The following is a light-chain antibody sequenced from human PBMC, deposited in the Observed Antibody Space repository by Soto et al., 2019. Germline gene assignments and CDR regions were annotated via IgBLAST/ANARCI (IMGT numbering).Light chain of an antibody. CDR3: QKYDSSLGLT. Sequence: EIVLTQSPGTLSLSPGERATLSCRASQSVSSSYLAWSQQKPGQDPRLLIYGASSRATGIPDRFSGSGSGTDLTLTISRLESEDFAVYYCQKYDSSLGLTFGGGTKVEIK. J-gene: IGKJ4*01. CDR2: GAS. V-gene: IGKV3-20*01. CDR1: QSVSSSY.